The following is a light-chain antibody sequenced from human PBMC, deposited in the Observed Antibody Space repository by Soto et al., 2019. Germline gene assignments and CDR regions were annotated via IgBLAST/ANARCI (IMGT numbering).Light chain of an antibody. V-gene: IGKV3-15*01. J-gene: IGKJ1*01. CDR1: QSVSSN. CDR3: QQYYSFPRT. Sequence: EIVMTQSPDTLSVSPGERATLSCRASQSVSSNLAWYQQKPGQAPRLLIHGASTRATGIPARFSGSGSGTDFTLTISCLQSEDFATYYCQQYYSFPRTFGQGTKVDIK. CDR2: GAS.